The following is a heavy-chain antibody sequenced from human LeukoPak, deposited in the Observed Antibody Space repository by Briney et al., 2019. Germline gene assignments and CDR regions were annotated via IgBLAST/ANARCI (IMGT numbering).Heavy chain of an antibody. CDR3: ARHTRIPAAMGEGYYYYMDV. CDR2: IYYSGST. CDR1: GGSISSSSYY. J-gene: IGHJ6*03. D-gene: IGHD2-2*01. Sequence: SETLSLTRTVSGGSISSSSYYWGWIRQPPGKGLEWIGSIYYSGSTYYNPSLKSRVTISVDTSKNQFSLKLSSVTAADTAVYYCARHTRIPAAMGEGYYYYMDVWGKGTTVTVSS. V-gene: IGHV4-39*01.